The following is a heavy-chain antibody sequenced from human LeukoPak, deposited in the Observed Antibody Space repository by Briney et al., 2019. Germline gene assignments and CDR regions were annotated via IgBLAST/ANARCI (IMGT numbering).Heavy chain of an antibody. Sequence: ASVKVSCKASGGTFSSYAISWVRQAPGQGLEWMGGIIPIFGTANYAQKFQGRVTITANESTSTAYMELSSLRSEDTAVYYCARDRDGDYASGRYYYYYGMDVWGKGTTVTVSS. CDR2: IIPIFGTA. CDR1: GGTFSSYA. D-gene: IGHD4-17*01. J-gene: IGHJ6*04. CDR3: ARDRDGDYASGRYYYYYGMDV. V-gene: IGHV1-69*13.